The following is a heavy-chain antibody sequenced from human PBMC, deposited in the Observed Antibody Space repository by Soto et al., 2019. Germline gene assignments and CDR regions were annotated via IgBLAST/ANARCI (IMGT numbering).Heavy chain of an antibody. Sequence: EVQLLESGGGLVQPGGSLRLSCAASGFTFSTYAMNWVRQAPGNGLEWVSAISGRGGSIHYADSVKGRFTISRDNSKNTPYLQMNILRDEATAVYHCVKGYWKGDVWGQGTTVTVSS. CDR1: GFTFSTYA. D-gene: IGHD1-1*01. J-gene: IGHJ6*02. CDR2: ISGRGGSI. V-gene: IGHV3-23*01. CDR3: VKGYWKGDV.